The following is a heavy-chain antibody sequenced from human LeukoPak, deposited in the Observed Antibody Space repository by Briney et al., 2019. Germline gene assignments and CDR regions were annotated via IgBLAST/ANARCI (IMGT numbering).Heavy chain of an antibody. J-gene: IGHJ4*02. Sequence: PGRSLRLSCAASGFTFDDYAMHWVRQAPGKGLEWVSGISWNSGSIGYADSVKGRFTISRDNAKNSLYLQMNSLRAEDTALYYCAKAKGYYDSSGYYPETYYFDYWGQGTLVTVSS. CDR2: ISWNSGSI. V-gene: IGHV3-9*01. D-gene: IGHD3-22*01. CDR3: AKAKGYYDSSGYYPETYYFDY. CDR1: GFTFDDYA.